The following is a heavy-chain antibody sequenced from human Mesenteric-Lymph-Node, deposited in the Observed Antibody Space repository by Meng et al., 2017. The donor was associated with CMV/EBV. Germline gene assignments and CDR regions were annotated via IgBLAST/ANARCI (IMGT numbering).Heavy chain of an antibody. CDR1: GFTFNTYA. CDR3: AKHLSTYYDFWSGIGGGMDG. Sequence: GESLKISCAASGFTFNTYAMTWVRQAPGKGLEWVSVIYGGGSSTYYADSVKGRFTISRDNSKNTLYLEMNSLRAEDTAVYYCAKHLSTYYDFWSGIGGGMDGGGKG. V-gene: IGHV3-23*03. J-gene: IGHJ6*04. CDR2: IYGGGSST. D-gene: IGHD3-3*01.